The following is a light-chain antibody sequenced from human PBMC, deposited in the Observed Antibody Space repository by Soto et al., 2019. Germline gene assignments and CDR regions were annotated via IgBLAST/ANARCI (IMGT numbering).Light chain of an antibody. Sequence: DIQMTQSPSSLSASVGDRVTITCQASQDITNYLNWYQQKPGKPPKLLINDAYNLETGVPSRFSGSGSGTHFSFTINSLQPEDSATYYCQQYDDLPITFGLGTRLDIK. CDR3: QQYDDLPIT. J-gene: IGKJ5*01. CDR2: DAY. CDR1: QDITNY. V-gene: IGKV1-33*01.